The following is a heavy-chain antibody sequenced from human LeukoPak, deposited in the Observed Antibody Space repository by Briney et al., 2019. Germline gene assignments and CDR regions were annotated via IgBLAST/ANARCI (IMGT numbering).Heavy chain of an antibody. CDR3: APDYYYYGMVV. Sequence: GGSLRLSCAASGFTFSTYEMNWVRQVPGKGLEWVSYISSGGSTIYYADSVKGRFTISRDNAKSSLFLQTNSLRAEDTAVYYCAPDYYYYGMVVRGQGTTVTVTS. V-gene: IGHV3-48*03. CDR1: GFTFSTYE. J-gene: IGHJ6*02. CDR2: ISSGGSTI.